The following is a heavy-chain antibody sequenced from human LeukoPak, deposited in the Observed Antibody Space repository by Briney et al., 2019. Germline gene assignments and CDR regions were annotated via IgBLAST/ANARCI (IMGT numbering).Heavy chain of an antibody. CDR2: INHRGTT. CDR3: ARVDIVTTNWFDP. Sequence: SETLSLTCVVYGGTFSGYYWHWIRQPPGKGLEWIGEINHRGTTTYNPSLKSRVTISVDTPKNQFSLKLNSVTAADTAVYYCARVDIVTTNWFDPWGQGTLVIVSP. CDR1: GGTFSGYY. J-gene: IGHJ5*02. D-gene: IGHD5-12*01. V-gene: IGHV4-34*01.